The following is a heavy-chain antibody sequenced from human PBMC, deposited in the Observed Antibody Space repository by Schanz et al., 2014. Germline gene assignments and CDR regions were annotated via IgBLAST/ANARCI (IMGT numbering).Heavy chain of an antibody. CDR1: EFTFSTDA. J-gene: IGHJ4*02. CDR2: ISASGDTA. V-gene: IGHV3-23*01. CDR3: AKVRYSSGWRGDYFDE. Sequence: DVHLLESGGGLVQPGGSLRLSCAASEFTFSTDAMSWVRQAPGKGLEWLSVISASGDTAHYADSVKGRFTISRDNSKNTLYLQMNSLRAEDTAVYYCAKVRYSSGWRGDYFDEWGQGTLVTVSS. D-gene: IGHD6-25*01.